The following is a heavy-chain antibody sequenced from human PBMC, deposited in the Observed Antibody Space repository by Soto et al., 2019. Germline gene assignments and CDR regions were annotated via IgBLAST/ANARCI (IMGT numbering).Heavy chain of an antibody. J-gene: IGHJ5*02. CDR3: VRDGHCMTTSCYGNGFDP. CDR1: GFTFSTCW. CDR2: INSDASHT. V-gene: IGHV3-74*01. Sequence: EVQLVESGGGLVQPGGSLRLSCAASGFTFSTCWMHWIRQVPGKGLEWVSRINSDASHTYYADSVKGRFTISRDNAKNTLHLEMNSLRAEDTAVYYCVRDGHCMTTSCYGNGFDPWGQGTLVTVSS. D-gene: IGHD2-2*01.